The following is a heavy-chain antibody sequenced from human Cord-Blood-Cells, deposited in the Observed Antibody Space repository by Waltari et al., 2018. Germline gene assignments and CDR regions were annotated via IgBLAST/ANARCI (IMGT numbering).Heavy chain of an antibody. CDR3: AKEALTDCSSTSCYSPFDY. Sequence: EVQLVESGGGLVQPGRSLRLPCAASGFTFDDYAMHWVRQAPGKGLEWVSGISWNSGSIVYADSVKGRFTISRDNAKNSLYLQMNSLRAEDTALYYCAKEALTDCSSTSCYSPFDYWGQGTLVTVSS. CDR2: ISWNSGSI. CDR1: GFTFDDYA. D-gene: IGHD2-2*01. J-gene: IGHJ4*02. V-gene: IGHV3-9*01.